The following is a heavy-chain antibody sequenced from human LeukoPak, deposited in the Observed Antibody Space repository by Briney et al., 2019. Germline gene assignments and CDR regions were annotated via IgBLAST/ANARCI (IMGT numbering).Heavy chain of an antibody. Sequence: GASVKVSCKTSGYTFRSYATSWVRQAPGQGLERMGWINVYNGYTNYARNFQGRVTMTTDTSTSTAYMEVRSLRSDDTAVYYCARVECSSTTCYDDYWGQGTLVIVSS. CDR3: ARVECSSTTCYDDY. CDR1: GYTFRSYA. D-gene: IGHD2-2*01. CDR2: INVYNGYT. V-gene: IGHV1-18*01. J-gene: IGHJ4*02.